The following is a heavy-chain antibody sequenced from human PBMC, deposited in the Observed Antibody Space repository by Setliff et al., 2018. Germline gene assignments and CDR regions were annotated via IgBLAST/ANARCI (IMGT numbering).Heavy chain of an antibody. J-gene: IGHJ3*02. CDR1: GFTFSSDS. Sequence: PGGSLRLSCAASGFTFSSDSVSWVRQAPGKGLEWVSSISSSSSYIFYADSVKGRFTIFRDNAKDSLYLQMNSLRADDTAVYYCARSAANGGHDPFDIWGQGTMVTVSS. CDR2: ISSSSSYI. CDR3: ARSAANGGHDPFDI. V-gene: IGHV3-21*01. D-gene: IGHD2-8*01.